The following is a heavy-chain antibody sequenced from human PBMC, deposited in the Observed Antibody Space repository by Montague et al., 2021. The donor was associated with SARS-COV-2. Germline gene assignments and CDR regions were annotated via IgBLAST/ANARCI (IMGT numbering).Heavy chain of an antibody. Sequence: SLRLSCAASGFTFSSYAMSWVRQAPGKGLEWVSAISGSGGSTYYADSVKGRFTISRDNSKNTLYLQMNSLRAEDTAVYYCAKASWIQLWFRTPYFDYWGQGILVTVSS. CDR1: GFTFSSYA. CDR2: ISGSGGST. J-gene: IGHJ4*02. V-gene: IGHV3-23*01. D-gene: IGHD5-18*01. CDR3: AKASWIQLWFRTPYFDY.